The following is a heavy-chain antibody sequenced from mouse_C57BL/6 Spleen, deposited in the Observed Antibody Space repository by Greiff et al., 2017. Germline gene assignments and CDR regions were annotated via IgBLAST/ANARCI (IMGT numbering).Heavy chain of an antibody. V-gene: IGHV1-64*01. CDR2: IHPNSGST. J-gene: IGHJ2*01. D-gene: IGHD1-1*01. CDR1: GYTFTSYW. Sequence: QVQLQQPGAELVKPGASVKLSCKASGYTFTSYWMNWVKQRPGQGLEWIGMIHPNSGSTNYNEKFKSKATLTVDKSSSTAYMQLSSLTSEDSAVYYCARGDYCSSYLDYWGQGTTLTVSS. CDR3: ARGDYCSSYLDY.